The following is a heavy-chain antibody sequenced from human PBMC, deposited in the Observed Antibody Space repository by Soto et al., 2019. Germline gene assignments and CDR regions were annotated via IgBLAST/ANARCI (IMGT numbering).Heavy chain of an antibody. D-gene: IGHD1-26*01. CDR1: GYTFTSYD. CDR3: ARVWLGGMDV. CDR2: MNPNSGNT. V-gene: IGHV1-8*01. Sequence: ASVKASCKASGYTFTSYDINWVRQATGQVLEWMGWMNPNSGNTGYAQKFQRRVTMTRNTSISTPYMELSSLRSEDTAVYYCARVWLGGMDVWGQGTKVTVSS. J-gene: IGHJ6*02.